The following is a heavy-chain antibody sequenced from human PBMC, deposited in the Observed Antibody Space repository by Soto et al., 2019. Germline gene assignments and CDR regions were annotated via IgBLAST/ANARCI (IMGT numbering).Heavy chain of an antibody. Sequence: HVQLVESGGGLVQPGRSLRLSCAVSGFNFSSYGMHWVRQAPGKGLEWVAVISYERSHKASADSVNGRFAISRDNSKNTLFLQMNSLRVEDTAVYYWAKDLVKTSSWPAEWGQGTLVTVSS. CDR2: ISYERSHK. CDR3: AKDLVKTSSWPAE. CDR1: GFNFSSYG. D-gene: IGHD2-2*01. V-gene: IGHV3-30*18. J-gene: IGHJ4*02.